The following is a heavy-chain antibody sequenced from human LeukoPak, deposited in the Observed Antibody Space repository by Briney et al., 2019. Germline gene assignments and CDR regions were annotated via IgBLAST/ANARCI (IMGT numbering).Heavy chain of an antibody. CDR1: GFTFSSYG. D-gene: IGHD2-2*01. CDR2: IRYDGSNK. V-gene: IGHV3-30*02. CDR3: AKDLGYCSSTSCYGGRGYYFDY. J-gene: IGHJ4*02. Sequence: GGSLRLSCAAAGFTFSSYGMHWVRQAPGKGLEWVAFIRYDGSNKYYADSVKGRFTISRDNSKNTLYLQMNSLRAEDTAVYYCAKDLGYCSSTSCYGGRGYYFDYWGQGTLVTVSS.